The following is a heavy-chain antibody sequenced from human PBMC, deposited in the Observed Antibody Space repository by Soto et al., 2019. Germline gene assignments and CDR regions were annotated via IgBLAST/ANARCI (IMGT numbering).Heavy chain of an antibody. CDR2: ISWNSATI. CDR1: GFTFDSFA. J-gene: IGHJ4*02. V-gene: IGHV3-9*01. D-gene: IGHD1-20*01. CDR3: AKGYTRDS. Sequence: PGGSLRLSCAASGFTFDSFAMQWIRQVPGKGLEWVSSISWNSATIAYADSVKGRFTISRDNANNVVYLQMNNLRAEDTAFYYCAKGYTRDSWGQGTLVTVSS.